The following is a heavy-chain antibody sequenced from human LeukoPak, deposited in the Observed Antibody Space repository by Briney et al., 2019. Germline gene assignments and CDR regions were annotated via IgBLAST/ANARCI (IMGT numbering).Heavy chain of an antibody. J-gene: IGHJ6*03. D-gene: IGHD3-10*01. CDR1: GFSLNTYS. Sequence: GGSLRLSCAASGFSLNTYSMNWVRQAPGKGLEWVSYISSSSTTIYYADSVKGRFTISRDNAKNSVYLQMNSLRAEDTAVYHCAAGGDYYYHMDAWGKGTTVTVSS. CDR3: AAGGDYYYHMDA. V-gene: IGHV3-48*04. CDR2: ISSSSTTI.